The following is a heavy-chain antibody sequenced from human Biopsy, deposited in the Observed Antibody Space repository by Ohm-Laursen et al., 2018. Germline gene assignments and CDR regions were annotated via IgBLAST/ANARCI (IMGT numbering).Heavy chain of an antibody. Sequence: GASVKVSCKAPGGTFSNYGVNWVRQAPGQGLEWLGGNIPILGTGNYAQKFQDRVTVAADTSTSTVYMELSSLRSEDTAVYYCARNAWPTLSTMIVVVKGFNWFDPWGQGTLVTVSS. D-gene: IGHD3-22*01. CDR3: ARNAWPTLSTMIVVVKGFNWFDP. V-gene: IGHV1-69*06. J-gene: IGHJ5*02. CDR2: NIPILGTG. CDR1: GGTFSNYG.